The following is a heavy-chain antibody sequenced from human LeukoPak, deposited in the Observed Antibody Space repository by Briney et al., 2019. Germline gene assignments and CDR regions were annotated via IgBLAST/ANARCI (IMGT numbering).Heavy chain of an antibody. CDR3: ASTNCSRSSCFGANWFDP. V-gene: IGHV4-59*08. D-gene: IGHD2-2*01. CDR1: GGSISSYY. CDR2: IYYSGST. J-gene: IGHJ5*02. Sequence: PSETLSLTCTVSGGSISSYYWSWIRQPPGKGLEWIGYIYYSGSTNYNPSLKSRVTISVDTSKNQFSLSLSSVTAADTAVYYCASTNCSRSSCFGANWFDPWGQGTLVTVSS.